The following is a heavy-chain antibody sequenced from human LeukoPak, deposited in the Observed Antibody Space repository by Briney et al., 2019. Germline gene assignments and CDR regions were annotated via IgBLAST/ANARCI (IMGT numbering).Heavy chain of an antibody. J-gene: IGHJ3*02. CDR3: ARDVRNYYDSSGYDAFDI. V-gene: IGHV1-69*01. CDR2: IIPIFGTA. CDR1: GGTFSSYA. D-gene: IGHD3-22*01. Sequence: ASVKVSCKASGGTFSSYAISWVRQAPGQGLEWMGGIIPIFGTANHAQKFQGRVTITADESTSTAYMELSSLRSEDTAVYYCARDVRNYYDSSGYDAFDIWGQGTMVTVSS.